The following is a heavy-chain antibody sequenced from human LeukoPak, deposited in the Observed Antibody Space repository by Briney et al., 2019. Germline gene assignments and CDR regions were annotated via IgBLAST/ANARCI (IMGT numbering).Heavy chain of an antibody. D-gene: IGHD3-22*01. V-gene: IGHV4-39*07. J-gene: IGHJ4*02. CDR1: GGSIISSYY. Sequence: SETLSLTCTVSGGSIISSYYWGWIRQPPGKGLEWIGNIYYSGSTYHNPSLKSRVTISVDTSKNQFSLKLSSVTAADTAVYYCATRGYYDSSGYYYFFDYWGQGTLVTVSS. CDR2: IYYSGST. CDR3: ATRGYYDSSGYYYFFDY.